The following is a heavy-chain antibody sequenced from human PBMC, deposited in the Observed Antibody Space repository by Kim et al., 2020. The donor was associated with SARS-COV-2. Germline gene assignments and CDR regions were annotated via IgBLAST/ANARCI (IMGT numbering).Heavy chain of an antibody. V-gene: IGHV3-43*01. D-gene: IGHD2-2*03. CDR3: AKGGYCSSTSCYYYGMDV. J-gene: IGHJ6*02. Sequence: KGRFTISRDNSKNSLYLQMNSLRTEDTALYYCAKGGYCSSTSCYYYGMDVWGQGTTVTVSS.